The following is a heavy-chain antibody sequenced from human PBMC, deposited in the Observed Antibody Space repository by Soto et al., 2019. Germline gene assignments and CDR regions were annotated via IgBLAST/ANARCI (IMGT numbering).Heavy chain of an antibody. V-gene: IGHV1-69*01. Sequence: QVQLVQSGAEVKKPGSSVKVSCKASGGTFSSYAISWVRQAPGQGLEWMGGIIPIFGTANYAQKFQGRVTITADESTSTAYMELSRLRSEDTAVYYCAREVGSISRYYFDYWGQGTLVTVSS. D-gene: IGHD1-26*01. J-gene: IGHJ4*02. CDR1: GGTFSSYA. CDR3: AREVGSISRYYFDY. CDR2: IIPIFGTA.